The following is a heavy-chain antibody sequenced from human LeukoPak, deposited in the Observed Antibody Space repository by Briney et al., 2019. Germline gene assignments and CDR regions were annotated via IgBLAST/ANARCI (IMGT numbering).Heavy chain of an antibody. J-gene: IGHJ5*02. Sequence: ASVKVSCKASGYIFTCYGISWVRQAPGQGLEWLGWINDRNGDTNFAQKVQGRVTMTTDTSTNTAYLEVRSLRSDDTAIYYCARFGYTYGSWFDPWGQGTLVTVSS. V-gene: IGHV1-18*01. D-gene: IGHD5-18*01. CDR2: INDRNGDT. CDR1: GYIFTCYG. CDR3: ARFGYTYGSWFDP.